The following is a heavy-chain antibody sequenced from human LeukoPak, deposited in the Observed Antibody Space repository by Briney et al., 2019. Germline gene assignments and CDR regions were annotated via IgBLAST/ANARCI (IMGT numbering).Heavy chain of an antibody. V-gene: IGHV3-49*04. CDR1: GFTFVDYA. Sequence: GGSLRLSCTGSGFTFVDYAMSWVRQAPGKGLEWVGFIRSKAYGGTTEYGASVKGRFTISRDDSKSTAYLQMNSPKTEDTAVYYCTSGSYMYYYYYYMDVWGKGTTVTVSS. D-gene: IGHD1-26*01. CDR2: IRSKAYGGTT. CDR3: TSGSYMYYYYYYMDV. J-gene: IGHJ6*03.